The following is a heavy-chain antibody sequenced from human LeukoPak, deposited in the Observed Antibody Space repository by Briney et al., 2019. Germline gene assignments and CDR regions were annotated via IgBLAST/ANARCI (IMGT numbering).Heavy chain of an antibody. J-gene: IGHJ3*02. CDR1: GFTFSSYW. D-gene: IGHD2-2*01. CDR3: ARDDPDEVVPAAIAADDAFDI. CDR2: IKQDGSEK. V-gene: IGHV3-7*01. Sequence: GGSLRLSCVASGFTFSSYWMSWVRQAPGKGLEWVANIKQDGSEKNYVDSVKGRFTISRDDAKNSLFLHMSSLRAEDTAVCYCARDDPDEVVPAAIAADDAFDIWGQGTMVTVSS.